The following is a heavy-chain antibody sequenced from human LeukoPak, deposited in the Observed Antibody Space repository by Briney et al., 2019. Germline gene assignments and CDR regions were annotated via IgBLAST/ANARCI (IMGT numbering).Heavy chain of an antibody. CDR2: IIPILGIA. CDR3: ARALGVDCSSTSCLKLYYYYYGMDV. J-gene: IGHJ6*02. V-gene: IGHV1-69*04. CDR1: GGTFSSYA. Sequence: GSSVKVSCKASGGTFSSYAISWVRQAPGQGLEWMGRIIPILGIANYAQKFQGRVTITADKSTSTAYMELSSLRSEDTAVYYCARALGVDCSSTSCLKLYYYYYGMDVWGQGTTVTVSS. D-gene: IGHD2-2*01.